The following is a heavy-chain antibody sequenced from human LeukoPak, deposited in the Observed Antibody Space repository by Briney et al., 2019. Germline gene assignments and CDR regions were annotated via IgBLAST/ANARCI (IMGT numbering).Heavy chain of an antibody. D-gene: IGHD3-22*01. CDR3: ARGDYYDNHFDGLDI. V-gene: IGHV4-31*03. CDR1: DGSINYGGYY. CDR2: FYHSGTT. J-gene: IGHJ3*02. Sequence: NPSQTLSLTCNVSDGSINYGGYYWSWIRQSPGKGLEWIGCFYHSGTTYFKPSLKSRVTISIDRFKKQFSLNLRSVTVADTAVYYCARGDYYDNHFDGLDIWGQGTMVTVSS.